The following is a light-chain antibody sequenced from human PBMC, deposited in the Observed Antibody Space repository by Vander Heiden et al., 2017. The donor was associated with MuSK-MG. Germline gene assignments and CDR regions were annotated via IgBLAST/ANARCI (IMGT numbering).Light chain of an antibody. V-gene: IGKV1-27*01. Sequence: DIQMTQSPSSLSASVGDRVTITCRASQGIANYFAWYQQKPGKVPKLLIYAASTLHSGVPSRFSGSGSGTDFTLTISCLQPEDVATYYCQNYNRAPWTFGQGTKVEIK. J-gene: IGKJ1*01. CDR3: QNYNRAPWT. CDR2: AAS. CDR1: QGIANY.